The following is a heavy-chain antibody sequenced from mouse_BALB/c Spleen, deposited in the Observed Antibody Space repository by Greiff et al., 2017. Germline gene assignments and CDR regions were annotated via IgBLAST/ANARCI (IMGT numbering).Heavy chain of an antibody. J-gene: IGHJ4*01. Sequence: EVQRVESGGGLVQPGGSLKLSCAASGFTFSSYGMSWVRQTPDKRLELVATINSNGGSTYYPDSVKGRFTISRDNAKNTLYLQMSSLKSEDTAMYYCARRGFYGSSLYAMDYWGQGTSVTVSS. CDR2: INSNGGST. CDR1: GFTFSSYG. CDR3: ARRGFYGSSLYAMDY. V-gene: IGHV5-6-3*01. D-gene: IGHD1-1*01.